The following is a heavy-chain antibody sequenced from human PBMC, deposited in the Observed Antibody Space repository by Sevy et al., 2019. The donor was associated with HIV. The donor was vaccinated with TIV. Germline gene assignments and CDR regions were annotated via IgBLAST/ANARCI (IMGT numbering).Heavy chain of an antibody. CDR3: AKEGTWFGETPYYYGMDV. CDR1: GFTFSSYA. Sequence: GGSLRLSCAASGFTFSSYAMSWVRQAPGKGLEWVSAISGSGGSTYYADSVKGRFTISRGNSKNTLYLQMNSLRAEDTAVYYCAKEGTWFGETPYYYGMDVWGQGTTVTVSS. V-gene: IGHV3-23*01. CDR2: ISGSGGST. J-gene: IGHJ6*02. D-gene: IGHD3-10*01.